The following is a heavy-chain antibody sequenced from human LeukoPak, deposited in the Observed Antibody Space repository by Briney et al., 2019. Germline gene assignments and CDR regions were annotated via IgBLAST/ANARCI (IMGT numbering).Heavy chain of an antibody. V-gene: IGHV3-48*03. J-gene: IGHJ4*02. CDR2: ISSSGSTI. CDR3: AKSRGSGSNMARGVNFDY. Sequence: QPGGSLRLSCAASGFTFSSYEMNWVRQAPGKGLEWVSYISSSGSTIYYADSVKGRFTISRDNAKNSLYLQMNSLRAEDTAVYYCAKSRGSGSNMARGVNFDYWGQGTLVTVSS. D-gene: IGHD3-10*01. CDR1: GFTFSSYE.